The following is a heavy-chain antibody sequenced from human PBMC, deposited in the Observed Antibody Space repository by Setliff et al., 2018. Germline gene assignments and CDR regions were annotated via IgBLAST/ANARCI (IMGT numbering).Heavy chain of an antibody. CDR1: GFTFSDAW. V-gene: IGHV3-15*01. CDR3: TTDRFPPYTYGYIY. Sequence: GGSLRLSCAASGFTFSDAWMNWVRQAPGKGLEWVGRIKSKADGGTADFAAPVKGRFTISRDDSKNTLYLQMNSLRTEDTAVYYCTTDRFPPYTYGYIYWGQGTLVTVSS. D-gene: IGHD5-18*01. CDR2: IKSKADGGTA. J-gene: IGHJ4*02.